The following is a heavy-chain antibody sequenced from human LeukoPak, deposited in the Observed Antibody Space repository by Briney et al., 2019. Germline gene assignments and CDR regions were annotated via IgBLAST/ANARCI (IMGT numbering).Heavy chain of an antibody. D-gene: IGHD3-10*01. V-gene: IGHV4-30-4*01. CDR3: ARQGGYGSGIQV. J-gene: IGHJ4*02. CDR1: GASINSGEYF. CDR2: IYYTGTT. Sequence: SETLSLTCSVSGASINSGEYFWSWIRQPPGKGLEWIGYIYYTGTTYYSPSLKGRITISIDTSKNQFSLKLSSVTAADTAVYYCARQGGYGSGIQVWGQGSLVTVSS.